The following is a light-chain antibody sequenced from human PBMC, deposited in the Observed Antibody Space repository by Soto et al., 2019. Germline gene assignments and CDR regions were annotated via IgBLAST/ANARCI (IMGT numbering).Light chain of an antibody. CDR3: QQYYSYPRT. V-gene: IGKV1-8*01. J-gene: IGKJ1*01. CDR2: AAS. Sequence: AIRMTPSPSSLSASTGDRVTITCRASQGISSYLAWYQQKPGKAPKLLIYAASTLQSGVPSRFSGSGSGTDFTLTIRCLQSEDFATYYCQQYYSYPRTFGQGTKVEIK. CDR1: QGISSY.